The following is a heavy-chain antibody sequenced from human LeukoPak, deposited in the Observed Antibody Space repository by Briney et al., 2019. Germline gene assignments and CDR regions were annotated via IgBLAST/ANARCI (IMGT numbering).Heavy chain of an antibody. Sequence: SQTLSLTCAISGDSVSSNSAAWNWIRQPRSRGLEWLGRTYYRSKWYNDYAVSVRSRITINPDTSKNQFSLQLNSVTPEDTAVYYCARVVVRGVHWYFDLWGRGTLVTVSS. J-gene: IGHJ2*01. CDR2: TYYRSKWYN. CDR1: GDSVSSNSAA. D-gene: IGHD3-10*01. CDR3: ARVVVRGVHWYFDL. V-gene: IGHV6-1*01.